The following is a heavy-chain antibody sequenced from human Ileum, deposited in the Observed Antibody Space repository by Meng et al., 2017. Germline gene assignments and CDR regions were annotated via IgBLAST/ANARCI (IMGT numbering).Heavy chain of an antibody. CDR3: ARDTKNYYDSSGYPGPLDY. Sequence: QVQLVESGGGVVQPGRSLRRSCAASGFTFSSYAMHWVRQAPGKGLEWVAVISYDGSNKYYADSVKGRFTISRDNSKNTLYLQMNSLRAEDTAVYYCARDTKNYYDSSGYPGPLDYWGQGTLVTVSS. V-gene: IGHV3-30-3*01. D-gene: IGHD3-22*01. CDR2: ISYDGSNK. J-gene: IGHJ4*02. CDR1: GFTFSSYA.